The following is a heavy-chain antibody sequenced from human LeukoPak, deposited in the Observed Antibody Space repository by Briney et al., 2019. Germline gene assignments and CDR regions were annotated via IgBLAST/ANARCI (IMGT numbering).Heavy chain of an antibody. CDR3: ARGIESYGDYGY. CDR1: GGSISGSY. J-gene: IGHJ4*02. Sequence: PSETLSLTCTVSGGSISGSYWSWIRQPPGKGLEWIAYMYNSGSTNYNPSLKSRVTISIDTSKNQFSLKLSSLTAADTAIYYCARGIESYGDYGYWGQGILVTISS. CDR2: MYNSGST. V-gene: IGHV4-59*01. D-gene: IGHD4-17*01.